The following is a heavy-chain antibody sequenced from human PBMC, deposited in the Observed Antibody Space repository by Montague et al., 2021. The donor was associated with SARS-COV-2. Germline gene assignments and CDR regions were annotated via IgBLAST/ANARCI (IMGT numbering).Heavy chain of an antibody. D-gene: IGHD2-2*01. CDR2: MYSGGRS. J-gene: IGHJ5*01. CDR1: GGSISGYY. Sequence: SETLSLTCTVSGGSISGYYWSWIRQPPGKGLEWIGYMYSGGRSNHNPSLKSRVTMSVDTSKNLFSLKLNSVSAADTAVYYCARYATYAGPSNWFDSWGQGTLVTVSS. V-gene: IGHV4-59*01. CDR3: ARYATYAGPSNWFDS.